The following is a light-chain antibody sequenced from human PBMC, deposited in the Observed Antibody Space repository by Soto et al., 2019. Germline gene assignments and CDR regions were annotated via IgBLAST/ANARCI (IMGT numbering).Light chain of an antibody. Sequence: IVLPQSPGTLSLSPGERATLSCRASQSVSSSYLAWYQQKPGQAPRLLIYGASSRATGIPDRFSGSGSGTDFTLTISRLETEDFAVYYCHQYGSSPYTFGQGTKLEIK. J-gene: IGKJ2*01. CDR3: HQYGSSPYT. CDR2: GAS. CDR1: QSVSSSY. V-gene: IGKV3-20*01.